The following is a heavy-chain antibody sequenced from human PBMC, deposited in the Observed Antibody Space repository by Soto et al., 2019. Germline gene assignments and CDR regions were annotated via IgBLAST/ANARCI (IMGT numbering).Heavy chain of an antibody. J-gene: IGHJ6*03. D-gene: IGHD3-10*01. V-gene: IGHV4-31*03. Sequence: TMCLTCTVADGYIISGGYYWSWIKQPPGKGLEWIGYIYYSGSTYYNPSLKSRVTISVDTSKNQFSLKLSSVTAADTAVYYCASWRRDGSGSQNYYYMDVWGKGTTVTVSS. CDR1: DGYIISGGYY. CDR3: ASWRRDGSGSQNYYYMDV. CDR2: IYYSGST.